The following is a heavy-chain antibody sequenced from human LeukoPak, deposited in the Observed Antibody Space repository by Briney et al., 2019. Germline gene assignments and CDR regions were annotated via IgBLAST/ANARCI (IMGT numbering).Heavy chain of an antibody. CDR2: IYHSGST. V-gene: IGHV4-30-2*01. J-gene: IGHJ4*02. Sequence: PSQTLSLTCAVSGGSISSGGYSWSWIRQPPGKGLEWIGYIYHSGSTYYNPSLKSRVTISVDRSKNQFSLKLSSVTAADTAVYYCARRRLLWFGELLVDYWGQGTLVTVSS. CDR1: GGSISSGGYS. D-gene: IGHD3-10*01. CDR3: ARRRLLWFGELLVDY.